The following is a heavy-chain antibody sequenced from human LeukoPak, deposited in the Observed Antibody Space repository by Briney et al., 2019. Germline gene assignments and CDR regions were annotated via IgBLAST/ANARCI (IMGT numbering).Heavy chain of an antibody. D-gene: IGHD4-17*01. CDR2: IWYDGSNK. V-gene: IGHV3-33*06. Sequence: GGSLRLSCAASGFTFSTSGMHWVRQAPGKGLEWVAVIWYDGSNKHYAESVKGRFSISRDNSKSTLYLQMNSLRAEDTAVYYCAKERQTGDYFTSDYWGQGTLVTVSS. CDR1: GFTFSTSG. J-gene: IGHJ4*02. CDR3: AKERQTGDYFTSDY.